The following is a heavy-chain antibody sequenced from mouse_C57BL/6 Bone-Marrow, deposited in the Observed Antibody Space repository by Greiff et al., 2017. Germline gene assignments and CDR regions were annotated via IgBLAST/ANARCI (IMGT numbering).Heavy chain of an antibody. V-gene: IGHV1-69*01. CDR2: IDPSDSYT. CDR1: GYTFTSYW. Sequence: QVQLKQPGAELVMPGASVKLSCKASGYTFTSYWMHWVKQRPGQGLEWIGEIDPSDSYTNYNQKFKGKSTLTVDKSSSTAYMQLSSLTSEDSAVYYCARIPSYGYGDYAMDYWGQGTSGTVSS. D-gene: IGHD2-9*01. J-gene: IGHJ4*01. CDR3: ARIPSYGYGDYAMDY.